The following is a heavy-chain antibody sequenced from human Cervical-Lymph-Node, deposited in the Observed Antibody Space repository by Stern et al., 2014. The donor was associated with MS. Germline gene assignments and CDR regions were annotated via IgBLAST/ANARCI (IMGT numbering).Heavy chain of an antibody. CDR2: INAGNGNT. V-gene: IGHV1-3*01. Sequence: EQLVESGAEVKKPGASVKGSCKASGYTFRSYAVHWGRPAPGQRPEWMGWINAGNGNTRYSQKFQGRVTITRDTSANIAYLELSSLRSQDTAVYYCARDLKEGNIMYYYGMDVWGQGTTVTVSS. CDR3: ARDLKEGNIMYYYGMDV. D-gene: IGHD2/OR15-2a*01. CDR1: GYTFRSYA. J-gene: IGHJ6*01.